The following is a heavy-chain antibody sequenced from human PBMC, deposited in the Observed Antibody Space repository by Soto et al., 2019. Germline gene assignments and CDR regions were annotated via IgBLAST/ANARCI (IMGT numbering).Heavy chain of an antibody. Sequence: GGSLRLSCAASGFTFSDYYMSWIRQAPRKGLEWVSYISSSGSTIYYADSVRGRFTISRDNAKSSLFLQMNSLSAEETAVYYGARGYYYDSSTYPTGIDYWGQGTLVTVSS. CDR2: ISSSGSTI. V-gene: IGHV3-11*01. CDR1: GFTFSDYY. CDR3: ARGYYYDSSTYPTGIDY. D-gene: IGHD3-22*01. J-gene: IGHJ4*02.